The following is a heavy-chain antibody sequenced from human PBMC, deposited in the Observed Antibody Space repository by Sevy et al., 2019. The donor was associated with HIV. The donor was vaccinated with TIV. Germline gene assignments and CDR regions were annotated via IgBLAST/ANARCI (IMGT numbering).Heavy chain of an antibody. Sequence: AAVKVSCKASGYTFTSYGISWVRQAPGQGLEWMGWISAYNGNTNYAQKLQGRVTMTTDTSTSTAYMELRSLRSDDTAVYYRARDRVGRSSISWDRIDAFDIWGQGTLVTVSS. V-gene: IGHV1-18*01. CDR1: GYTFTSYG. D-gene: IGHD6-13*01. CDR2: ISAYNGNT. J-gene: IGHJ3*02. CDR3: ARDRVGRSSISWDRIDAFDI.